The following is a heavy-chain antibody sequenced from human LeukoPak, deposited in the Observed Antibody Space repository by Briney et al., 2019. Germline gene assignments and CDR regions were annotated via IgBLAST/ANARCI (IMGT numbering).Heavy chain of an antibody. D-gene: IGHD5-24*01. J-gene: IGHJ4*02. CDR1: GGSFSGYY. CDR2: IHHSGTT. Sequence: KPSETLSLTCGVYGGSFSGYYWSWIRQPPGTGLEWIGEIHHSGTTNYNPSLKSRVTISVDTSKNQFSLKLSSVTAADTAVYYCARHRSGWLQSSFDYWGQGTLVTVSS. V-gene: IGHV4-34*01. CDR3: ARHRSGWLQSSFDY.